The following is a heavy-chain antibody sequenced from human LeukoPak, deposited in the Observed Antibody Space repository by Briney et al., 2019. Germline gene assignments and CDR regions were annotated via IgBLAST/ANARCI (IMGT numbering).Heavy chain of an antibody. D-gene: IGHD1-1*01. Sequence: SETLSLTCAVYAGSFGGYYWSWNRQPPGKGLEWIGEINHSGSTNYNPSLKSRVTISVDTSKNQFSLKLSSVTAADTAVYYCAGGYNIFDYWGQGTLVTVSS. CDR3: AGGYNIFDY. CDR2: INHSGST. J-gene: IGHJ4*02. V-gene: IGHV4-34*01. CDR1: AGSFGGYY.